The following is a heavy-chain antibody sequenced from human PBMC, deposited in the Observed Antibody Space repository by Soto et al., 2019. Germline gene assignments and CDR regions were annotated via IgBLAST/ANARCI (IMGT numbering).Heavy chain of an antibody. D-gene: IGHD4-17*01. CDR2: ISAYNGNT. CDR1: GYTFTSYG. CDR3: ARDPVSGGDYGILDAFDI. V-gene: IGHV1-18*01. J-gene: IGHJ3*02. Sequence: QVQLVQYGAEVKKPGASVKVSCKASGYTFTSYGISWVRQAPGQGLEWMGWISAYNGNTNYAQKLQGRVTMTTDTSTSTAYMELRSLRSDDTAVYYCARDPVSGGDYGILDAFDIWGQGTMVTVSS.